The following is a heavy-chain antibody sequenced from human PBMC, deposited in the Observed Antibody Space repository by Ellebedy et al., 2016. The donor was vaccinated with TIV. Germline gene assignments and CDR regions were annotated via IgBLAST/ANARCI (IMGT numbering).Heavy chain of an antibody. D-gene: IGHD3-3*01. CDR1: GYSFTSYW. Sequence: GESLKISCKGSGYSFTSYWIGWVRQMPGKGLEWMGFIYPGDSDTRYSPSFQGQVTISADKSTSTAYLQWSSLKASDTAVYYCARTFDFWSGFYFQFWGQGTLVTVSS. V-gene: IGHV5-51*01. CDR3: ARTFDFWSGFYFQF. J-gene: IGHJ4*02. CDR2: IYPGDSDT.